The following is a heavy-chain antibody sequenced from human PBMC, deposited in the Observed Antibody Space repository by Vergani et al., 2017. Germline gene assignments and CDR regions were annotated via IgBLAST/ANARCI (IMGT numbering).Heavy chain of an antibody. D-gene: IGHD2-15*01. J-gene: IGHJ4*02. CDR3: AKDAGYCSGGSCYYSFYFDY. CDR1: GFTVSSNY. Sequence: EVQLVESGGGLIQPGGSLRLSCAASGFTVSSNYMSWVRQAPGKGLEWVSVIYSGGSTYYADSVKGRFTISRDNSKNTLYLQMNSLRAEDTAVYYCAKDAGYCSGGSCYYSFYFDYWGQGTLVTVSS. V-gene: IGHV3-66*03. CDR2: IYSGGST.